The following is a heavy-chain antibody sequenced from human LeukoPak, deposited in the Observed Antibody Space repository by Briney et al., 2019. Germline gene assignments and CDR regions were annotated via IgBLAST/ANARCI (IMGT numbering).Heavy chain of an antibody. V-gene: IGHV3-74*01. Sequence: GGSLRLSCAASGFTFSSYWMHWVRQAPGKGLVWVSRIYSDGSSTNYADSVKGRFTISRDNAKNTLYLQMNSLRAEDTAVYYCARHIGFDAFDIWGQGTMVTVSS. CDR2: IYSDGSST. CDR3: ARHIGFDAFDI. J-gene: IGHJ3*02. CDR1: GFTFSSYW.